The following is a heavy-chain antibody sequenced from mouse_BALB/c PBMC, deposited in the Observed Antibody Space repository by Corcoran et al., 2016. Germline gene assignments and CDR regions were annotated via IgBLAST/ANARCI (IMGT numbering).Heavy chain of an antibody. J-gene: IGHJ2*01. CDR2: INTYTGEP. Sequence: QIQMVQSGNELKKRGETVKISCKASGYTFTNYGMNWLKKVPGKGLKWVGWINTYTGEPTYGDDLKGRFAFSLETSASTAYLQINNLKNEDTATDFCARLDYWCQGATLTVSS. CDR3: ARLDY. V-gene: IGHV9-3-1*01. CDR1: GYTFTNYG.